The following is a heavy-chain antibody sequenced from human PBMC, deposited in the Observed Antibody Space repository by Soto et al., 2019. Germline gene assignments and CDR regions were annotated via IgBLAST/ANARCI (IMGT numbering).Heavy chain of an antibody. CDR3: AKVWGEDGYCSRTSCLYYFHH. CDR1: GFTFSTSA. CDR2: ISDSGST. Sequence: EVQLLESGGGLVQPGGSLRLSCEASGFTFSTSAMSWVRQAPGKGLEWVSTISDSGSTYYADAVKGRFTISRDNSKNTLYRQMNSLRAEDTAVCYCAKVWGEDGYCSRTSCLYYFHHWGQGTLVTVSS. D-gene: IGHD2-2*03. V-gene: IGHV3-23*01. J-gene: IGHJ4*02.